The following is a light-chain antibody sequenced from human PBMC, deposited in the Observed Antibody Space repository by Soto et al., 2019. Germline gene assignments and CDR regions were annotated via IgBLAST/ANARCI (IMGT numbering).Light chain of an antibody. V-gene: IGKV1-39*01. Sequence: DIQMTKSPSSLSASVGDRFTITCRASQSISSYLNWYQQKPGKAPKVLIYAASSLQSGVPSRFSGSGSGTEFTLTISSLQPDDFATYYCQQYNSYSFGQGTKVDIK. J-gene: IGKJ1*01. CDR1: QSISSY. CDR3: QQYNSYS. CDR2: AAS.